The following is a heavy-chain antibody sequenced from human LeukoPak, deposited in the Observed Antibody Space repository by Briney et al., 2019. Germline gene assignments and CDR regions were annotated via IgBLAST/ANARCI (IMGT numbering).Heavy chain of an antibody. CDR3: ARDSVVDYYDSSGYYRYFDY. CDR1: GFTFSDYY. D-gene: IGHD3-22*01. CDR2: ISSSGSTI. J-gene: IGHJ4*02. V-gene: IGHV3-11*04. Sequence: PGGSLRLSCAASGFTFSDYYMSWIRQAPGKGLEWVSYISSSGSTIYYADSVKGRFTISRDNAKDSLYLQMNSLRAEDTAVYYCARDSVVDYYDSSGYYRYFDYWGQGTLVTVSS.